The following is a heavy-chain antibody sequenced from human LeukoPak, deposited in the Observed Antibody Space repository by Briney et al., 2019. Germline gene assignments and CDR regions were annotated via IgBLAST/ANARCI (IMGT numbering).Heavy chain of an antibody. D-gene: IGHD4/OR15-4a*01. J-gene: IGHJ3*02. V-gene: IGHV4-59*08. CDR2: IYYSGST. Sequence: SETLSLTCTVSGGSISSYYWSWIRKPPGKGLDWIGYIYYSGSTNYNPSLKSRVTISVDTSKNQFSLKLSSVTGAETAVYYCARQVAGSSVLFDIWGQGTMVTVSS. CDR3: ARQVAGSSVLFDI. CDR1: GGSISSYY.